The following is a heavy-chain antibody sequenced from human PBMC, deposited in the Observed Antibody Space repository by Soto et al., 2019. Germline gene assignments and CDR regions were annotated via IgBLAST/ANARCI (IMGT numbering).Heavy chain of an antibody. CDR1: GFTVSSNY. J-gene: IGHJ3*02. CDR3: ARLNSSSLAFDI. CDR2: IYSGGST. Sequence: GGSLRLSCAASGFTVSSNYMSWVRQAPGKGLEWVSVIYSGGSTYYADSVKGRFTISRDNSKNTLYLQMNSLRAEDTAVYYCARLNSSSLAFDIWGQGTMVTVSS. V-gene: IGHV3-66*01. D-gene: IGHD6-6*01.